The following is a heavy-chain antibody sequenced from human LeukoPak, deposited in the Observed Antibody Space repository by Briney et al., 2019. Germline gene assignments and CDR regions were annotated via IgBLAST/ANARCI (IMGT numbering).Heavy chain of an antibody. V-gene: IGHV4-4*07. CDR1: GGSFSGYY. Sequence: SETLSLTCAVYGGSFSGYYWSWIRQPAGKGLEWIGRIYTSGSTNYNPSLKSRVTMSVDTSKNQFSLKLSSVTAADTAVYYCAREGRLGYCSSTSCSIRDAFDIWGQGTMVTVSS. D-gene: IGHD2-2*01. CDR2: IYTSGST. CDR3: AREGRLGYCSSTSCSIRDAFDI. J-gene: IGHJ3*02.